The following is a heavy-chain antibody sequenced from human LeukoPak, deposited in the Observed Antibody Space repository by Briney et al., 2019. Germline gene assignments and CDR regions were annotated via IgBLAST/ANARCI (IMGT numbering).Heavy chain of an antibody. V-gene: IGHV1-46*01. D-gene: IGHD3-3*01. CDR1: GGTFSSYA. Sequence: ASVKVSCKASGGTFSSYAISWVRQAPGQGLEWMGIINPRGGSTSYAQKFQGRVTMTRDMSTSTVYMELSSLRSEDTAVYYCARQGTRFLEWLLFAHDAFDIWGQGTMVTV. CDR2: INPRGGST. J-gene: IGHJ3*02. CDR3: ARQGTRFLEWLLFAHDAFDI.